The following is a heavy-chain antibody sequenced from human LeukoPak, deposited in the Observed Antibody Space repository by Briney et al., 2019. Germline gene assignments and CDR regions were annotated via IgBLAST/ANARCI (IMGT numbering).Heavy chain of an antibody. D-gene: IGHD3-10*01. CDR2: ISGNSRTI. Sequence: GGSLRLSCAASGFTFSDFSMNWARQAPGKGLEWVSYISGNSRTIYYADSVKGRFTISRDNAKKTVYLQMSSLRAEDTALYYCARSGSYLNYFDPWGQGTLVTVSS. V-gene: IGHV3-48*04. CDR3: ARSGSYLNYFDP. J-gene: IGHJ5*02. CDR1: GFTFSDFS.